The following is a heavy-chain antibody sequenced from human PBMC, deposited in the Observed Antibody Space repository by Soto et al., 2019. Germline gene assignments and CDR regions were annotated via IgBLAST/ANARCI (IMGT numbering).Heavy chain of an antibody. J-gene: IGHJ6*03. CDR1: GFTFSSYG. CDR2: IRSKGSNYAT. D-gene: IGHD3-3*01. V-gene: IGHV3-73*01. Sequence: GGSLRLSCAASGFTFSSYGMHWVRQASGKGLEWVGRIRSKGSNYATAYGASLKGRFTISRDDSKNAAYLQMNSLNTEDTAAYYCSRQASDFWSGKPQYYMDVWGKGTTVTVSS. CDR3: SRQASDFWSGKPQYYMDV.